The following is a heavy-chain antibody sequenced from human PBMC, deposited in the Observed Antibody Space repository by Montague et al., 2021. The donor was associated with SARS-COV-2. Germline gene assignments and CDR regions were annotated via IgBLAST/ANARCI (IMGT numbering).Heavy chain of an antibody. CDR3: ARSLYDILTGYYLPFDY. CDR2: XDWYDNK. Sequence: PALVKPTQTLTLTCTFSGFSLSTSGMCVSWVRQPPGKALEWLALXDWYDNKFYTKSLKPRLTISKDTSKNQVVLTMTNVDPVDTATYYCARSLYDILTGYYLPFDYWGQGTLVTVSS. V-gene: IGHV2-70*20. CDR1: GFSLSTSGMC. J-gene: IGHJ4*02. D-gene: IGHD3-9*01.